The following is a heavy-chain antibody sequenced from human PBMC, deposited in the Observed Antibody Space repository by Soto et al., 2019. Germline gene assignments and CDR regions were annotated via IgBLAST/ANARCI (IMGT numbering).Heavy chain of an antibody. J-gene: IGHJ3*02. V-gene: IGHV1-2*02. CDR2: INPATGAA. D-gene: IGHD3-3*01. CDR1: GYPVTAYY. Sequence: QLHLVQSGAVVKKPGASVTVSCSASGYPVTAYYMHWVRQAPGRGLEWMGGINPATGAAKYTQTFPGRATMTRDTSRSTVFMELCGLTSGDTAVFYCARGGGVGVAGSAAFDMWGQGTLVTVSS. CDR3: ARGGGVGVAGSAAFDM.